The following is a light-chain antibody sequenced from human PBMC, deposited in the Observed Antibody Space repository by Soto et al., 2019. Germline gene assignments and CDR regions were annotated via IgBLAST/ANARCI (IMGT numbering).Light chain of an antibody. CDR2: DVS. Sequence: QSALTHPRSVSGSPGQSVTISCTGTSSDVGAYNYVSWYQQHPGKVPKLMIYDVSRRPSGVPDRFSGSKSGNTASLTISGLQADDEADYYCCSYAGSYTLVFGGGTKLTVL. J-gene: IGLJ3*02. CDR1: SSDVGAYNY. CDR3: CSYAGSYTLV. V-gene: IGLV2-11*01.